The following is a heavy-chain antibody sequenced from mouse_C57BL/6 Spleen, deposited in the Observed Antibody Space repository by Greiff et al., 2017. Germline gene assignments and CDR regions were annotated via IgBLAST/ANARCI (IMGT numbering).Heavy chain of an antibody. J-gene: IGHJ2*01. CDR2: IDPSDSYT. CDR3: ARSPPYYYGSSYYFDY. V-gene: IGHV1-69*01. D-gene: IGHD1-1*01. CDR1: GYTFTSYW. Sequence: VQLQQPGTELVKPGASVKLSCKASGYTFTSYWMHWVKQRPGQGLEWIGGIDPSDSYTNYNQKFKGKSTLTVDKSSSTAYMQLSSLTSEDSAVYYCARSPPYYYGSSYYFDYWGQGTTLTVSS.